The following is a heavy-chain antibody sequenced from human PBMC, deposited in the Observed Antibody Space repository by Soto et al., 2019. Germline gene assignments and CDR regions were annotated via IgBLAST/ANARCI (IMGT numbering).Heavy chain of an antibody. D-gene: IGHD2-2*01. V-gene: IGHV3-33*01. CDR3: ARDYTSTSYGFDS. CDR1: GFTFSTYG. J-gene: IGHJ4*02. CDR2: IWYDGSNE. Sequence: GGSLRLSCAASGFTFSTYGMHWVRQAPGKGLEWVAVIWYDGSNEYYADSVKGRFTISRDNSKNTLYLQMNSLRAEDTAVYYCARDYTSTSYGFDSWGQGILVTVSS.